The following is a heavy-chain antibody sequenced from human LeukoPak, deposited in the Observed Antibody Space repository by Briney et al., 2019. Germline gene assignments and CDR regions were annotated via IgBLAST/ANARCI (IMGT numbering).Heavy chain of an antibody. CDR2: IASDGSST. D-gene: IGHD2-2*01. CDR1: GFTFSSYW. CDR3: TTVPYCSSTSCPEDY. J-gene: IGHJ4*02. Sequence: GGSLRLSCAASGFTFSSYWMNWVRQAPGKGLVWVSRIASDGSSTTYADSVKGRFSISRDNAKNTLYLQMNSLKTEDTAVYYCTTVPYCSSTSCPEDYWGQGTLVTVSS. V-gene: IGHV3-74*01.